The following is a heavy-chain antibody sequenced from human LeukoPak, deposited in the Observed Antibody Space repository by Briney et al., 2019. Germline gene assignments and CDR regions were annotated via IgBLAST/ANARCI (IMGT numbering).Heavy chain of an antibody. CDR1: GFTFSSYE. D-gene: IGHD4-11*01. CDR3: ARGATTVTTIADNWFDP. CDR2: ISSSGSTI. Sequence: PGRSLRLSCAASGFTFSSYEMNWVRQAPGKGLEWVSYISSSGSTIYYADSVKGRFTISRDNAKNSLYLQMNSLRAEDTAVYYCARGATTVTTIADNWFDPWGQGTLVTVSS. V-gene: IGHV3-48*03. J-gene: IGHJ5*02.